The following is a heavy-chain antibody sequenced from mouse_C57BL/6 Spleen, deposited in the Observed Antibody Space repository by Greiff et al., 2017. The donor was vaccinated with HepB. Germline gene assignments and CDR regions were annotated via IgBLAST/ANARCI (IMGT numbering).Heavy chain of an antibody. CDR3: AYDYLHWYFDV. J-gene: IGHJ1*03. CDR2: IHPNSGST. Sequence: VQLQQPGAELVKPGASVKLSCKASGYTFTSYWMHWVKQRPGQGLEWIGMIHPNSGSTNYNEKFKSKATLTVDKSSSTAYMQLSSLTSEDSAVYYCAYDYLHWYFDVWGTGTTVTVSS. V-gene: IGHV1-64*01. D-gene: IGHD2-4*01. CDR1: GYTFTSYW.